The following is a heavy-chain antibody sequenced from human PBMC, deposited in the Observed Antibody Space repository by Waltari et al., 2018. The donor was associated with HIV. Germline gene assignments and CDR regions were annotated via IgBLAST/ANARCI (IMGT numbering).Heavy chain of an antibody. D-gene: IGHD3-22*01. J-gene: IGHJ4*02. CDR3: ARGRRKYYESSGDYYD. V-gene: IGHV4-34*01. CDR1: GGSFSGYY. CDR2: IIHSGST. Sequence: QVQLQQWGAGLLKPSETLSLTCAVYGGSFSGYYWSWIRQPPGKGLEWIGEIIHSGSTNYNPNLKSRVTITVDTSKNQFSQRLSSVTAADTAVYYLARGRRKYYESSGDYYDWGQGTLVTISS.